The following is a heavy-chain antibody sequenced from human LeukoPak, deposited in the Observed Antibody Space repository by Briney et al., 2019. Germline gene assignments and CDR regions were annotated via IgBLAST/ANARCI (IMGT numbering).Heavy chain of an antibody. CDR1: GDFMTNYY. Sequence: SETLTLTCAVSGDFMTNYYWHWLRQPPGKGLECIGQIWYTGQSESNPSHKSRMSISVDTSKNPFSLQLSSVTAADTAVYYCARTSPRHGGFDIWGQGTMVSVSS. J-gene: IGHJ3*02. CDR3: ARTSPRHGGFDI. D-gene: IGHD2-15*01. CDR2: IWYTGQS. V-gene: IGHV4-59*12.